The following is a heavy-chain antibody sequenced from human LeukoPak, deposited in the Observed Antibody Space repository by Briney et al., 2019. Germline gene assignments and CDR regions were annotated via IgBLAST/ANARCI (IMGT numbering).Heavy chain of an antibody. Sequence: PGRSLRLSCAAPGFPFSSYAMHWVRQAPGKGLEWVAVISYDGSNKYYADSVKGRFTISRDNSKNTLYLQMNSLRAEDTAVYYCARDLIMGVVVVIRPMGYWGQGTLVTVSS. D-gene: IGHD3-22*01. V-gene: IGHV3-30-3*01. CDR3: ARDLIMGVVVVIRPMGY. CDR1: GFPFSSYA. J-gene: IGHJ4*02. CDR2: ISYDGSNK.